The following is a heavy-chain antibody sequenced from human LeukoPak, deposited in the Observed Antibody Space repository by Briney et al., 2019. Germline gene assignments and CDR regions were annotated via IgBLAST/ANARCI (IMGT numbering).Heavy chain of an antibody. Sequence: GASVKVSRKASGYIFTNYYIYWVRQAPGQGLEWMGGISPGGGSTSYAQKFQGRVTMTRDTSTSTVYMEVSSLKYEDTAVYYCARVQGSGFGYWGQGTLVTVSS. CDR1: GYIFTNYY. CDR2: ISPGGGST. V-gene: IGHV1-46*01. J-gene: IGHJ4*02. CDR3: ARVQGSGFGY.